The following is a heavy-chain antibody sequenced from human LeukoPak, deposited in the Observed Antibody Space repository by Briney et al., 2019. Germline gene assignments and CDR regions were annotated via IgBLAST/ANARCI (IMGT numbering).Heavy chain of an antibody. D-gene: IGHD5-12*01. V-gene: IGHV5-51*01. CDR3: ARHYSGYDLELGY. Sequence: GESPKISCKGSGYSFTSYWIGWVRQLPGKGLEWMGIIYPGDSDTRYSPSFQGQVTISADKSISTAYLQWSSLKASDTAMYYCARHYSGYDLELGYWGQGTLVTVSS. CDR1: GYSFTSYW. J-gene: IGHJ4*02. CDR2: IYPGDSDT.